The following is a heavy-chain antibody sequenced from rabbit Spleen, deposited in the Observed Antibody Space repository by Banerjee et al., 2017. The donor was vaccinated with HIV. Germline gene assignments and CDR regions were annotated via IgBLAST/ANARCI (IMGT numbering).Heavy chain of an antibody. CDR2: IDPVFGIT. V-gene: IGHV1S7*01. CDR3: ARDGAGGSYFAL. CDR1: GFTLSSYY. J-gene: IGHJ3*01. D-gene: IGHD8-1*01. Sequence: QLEESGGGLVQPEGSLTLTCKASGFTLSSYYMNWVRQAPGKGLEWIGYIDPVFGITYYANWVNGRFSISRENAQNTVFLQMTSLTAADTATYFCARDGAGGSYFALWGQGTLVTVS.